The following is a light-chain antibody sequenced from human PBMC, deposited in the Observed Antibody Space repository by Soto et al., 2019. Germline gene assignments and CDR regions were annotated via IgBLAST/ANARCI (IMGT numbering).Light chain of an antibody. CDR2: GAS. V-gene: IGKV3-20*01. Sequence: EIVLTQSPGTLSLSPGERATLSCRASQSVSSSYLAWYQQKPRQAPRLLIYGASGRATGIPYRFSGSGPGTDFTLTISRLGPEDFVVYYCQQYGSSPPTFGQGTKVEIK. J-gene: IGKJ1*01. CDR1: QSVSSSY. CDR3: QQYGSSPPT.